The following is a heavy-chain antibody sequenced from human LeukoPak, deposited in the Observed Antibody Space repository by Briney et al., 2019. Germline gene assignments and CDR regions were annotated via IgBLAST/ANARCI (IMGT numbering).Heavy chain of an antibody. Sequence: PSETLSLTCAVYGGSFSGYYWSWIRQPPGKGLEWIGEINHSGSTNYNPSLKSRVTIPVDTSKNQFSLKLSSVTAADTAVYYCARDKRVIKTYYYYYYMDVWGKGTTVTISS. D-gene: IGHD3-22*01. CDR3: ARDKRVIKTYYYYYYMDV. J-gene: IGHJ6*03. CDR2: INHSGST. CDR1: GGSFSGYY. V-gene: IGHV4-34*01.